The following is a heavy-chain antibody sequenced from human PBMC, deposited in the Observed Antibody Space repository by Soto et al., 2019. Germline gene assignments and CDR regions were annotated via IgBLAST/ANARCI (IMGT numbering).Heavy chain of an antibody. CDR2: ITVSGDTT. CDR3: AKDFKRESSGPYYFDY. Sequence: EVQLLESGGGLVQPGGSLRLSCAASGFTFTNYAISWVRQTADKGLEWVSTITVSGDTTYYPDSVKGRFTISRDNSRDTLSLQMNSLRVEDTAVYYCAKDFKRESSGPYYFDYWGQGTLVTVSS. V-gene: IGHV3-23*01. CDR1: GFTFTNYA. D-gene: IGHD3-22*01. J-gene: IGHJ4*02.